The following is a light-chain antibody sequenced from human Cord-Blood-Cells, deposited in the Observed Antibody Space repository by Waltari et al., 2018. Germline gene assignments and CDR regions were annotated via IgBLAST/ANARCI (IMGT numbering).Light chain of an antibody. V-gene: IGLV2-23*02. CDR1: SSDVGSYNL. CDR2: EVS. Sequence: QSALTQPASVSGSPGQSITISCTGTSSDVGSYNLVSWYQQHPGKAPTLMIYEVSNRPPGVSNLSSGSKSGNTASLTISGLQAEDEADYYCCSYAGSSTFVVFGGGTKLTVL. CDR3: CSYAGSSTFVV. J-gene: IGLJ2*01.